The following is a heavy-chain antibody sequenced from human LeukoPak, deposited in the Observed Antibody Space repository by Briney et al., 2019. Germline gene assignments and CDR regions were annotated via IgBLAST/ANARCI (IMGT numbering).Heavy chain of an antibody. D-gene: IGHD1-14*01. J-gene: IGHJ5*02. V-gene: IGHV4-31*03. CDR1: GGSISSGGYY. Sequence: SETLSLTCTVSGGSISSGGYYWSWIRQHPGKGLEWIGYIDYSGSTNYNPSLKSRVTISVDTSKNQFSLKLSSVTAADTAVYYCARVLRKTEINWFDPWGQGTLVTVSS. CDR2: IDYSGST. CDR3: ARVLRKTEINWFDP.